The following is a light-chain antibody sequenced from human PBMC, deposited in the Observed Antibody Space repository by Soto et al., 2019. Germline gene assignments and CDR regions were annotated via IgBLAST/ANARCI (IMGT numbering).Light chain of an antibody. CDR3: SSFTSSGTRV. Sequence: QSALTQPASVSGSPGQSITISCTGTSSDVGGYNYVSWYQQHPGKAPKVIIYEVSNRPSGVSNRFSGSKSDNTASLTISGLQVEGEADYYCSSFTSSGTRVFGTGTKVTVL. CDR2: EVS. CDR1: SSDVGGYNY. V-gene: IGLV2-14*01. J-gene: IGLJ1*01.